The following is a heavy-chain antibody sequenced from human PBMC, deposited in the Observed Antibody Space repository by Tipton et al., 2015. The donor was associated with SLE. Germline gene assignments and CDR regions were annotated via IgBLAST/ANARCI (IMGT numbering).Heavy chain of an antibody. CDR3: TTGRWYYFDY. D-gene: IGHD6-13*01. CDR2: ISSSSSYI. V-gene: IGHV3-21*03. Sequence: SLRLSCAASGFTFSSYSMNWVRQAPGKGLEWVSSISSSSSYIYYADSVKGRFTISRDNSKNTLYLQMNSLKTEDTAVYYCTTGRWYYFDYWGQGTLVTVSS. J-gene: IGHJ4*02. CDR1: GFTFSSYS.